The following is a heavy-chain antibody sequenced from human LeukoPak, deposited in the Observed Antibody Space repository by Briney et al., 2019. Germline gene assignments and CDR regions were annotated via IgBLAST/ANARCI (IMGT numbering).Heavy chain of an antibody. D-gene: IGHD6-13*01. V-gene: IGHV3-30-3*01. Sequence: PGGSLRLSCAASGFTFSSYAMHWVRQAPGKGLEWVAVISYDGSNKYYADSVKGRFTISRDNGKNSLYLQMHSLRAEDTAVYYCATSAAGPDYWGQGTLVTVSS. CDR1: GFTFSSYA. CDR3: ATSAAGPDY. J-gene: IGHJ4*02. CDR2: ISYDGSNK.